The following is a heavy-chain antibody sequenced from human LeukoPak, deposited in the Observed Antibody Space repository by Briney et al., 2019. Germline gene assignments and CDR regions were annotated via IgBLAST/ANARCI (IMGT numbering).Heavy chain of an antibody. CDR1: GFTVSSNY. CDR2: IYSGGST. Sequence: GGSLRLSCAASGFTVSSNYMSWVRQAPGKGLEWVSVIYSGGSTYYADSVKGRFTISRDNSKNTLYLQMNSLRAEDTAVYYCARAGYYDSSGLFGAFDIRGQGTMVTVSS. D-gene: IGHD3-22*01. V-gene: IGHV3-66*02. J-gene: IGHJ3*02. CDR3: ARAGYYDSSGLFGAFDI.